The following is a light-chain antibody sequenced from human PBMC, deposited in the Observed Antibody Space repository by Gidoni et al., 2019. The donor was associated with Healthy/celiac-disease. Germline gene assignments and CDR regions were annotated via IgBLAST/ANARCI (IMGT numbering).Light chain of an antibody. V-gene: IGLV2-14*01. Sequence: HSALTQPPSVFWSPGQSITISCTGTSSDVGGYNYVSWYQQHPGKATKLMLSEVSNRPSGVSNRFSGSRSGNTASLTISGLQAEDEADYYCSSYTSSSNVVFGGGTKLTVL. J-gene: IGLJ2*01. CDR2: EVS. CDR1: SSDVGGYNY. CDR3: SSYTSSSNVV.